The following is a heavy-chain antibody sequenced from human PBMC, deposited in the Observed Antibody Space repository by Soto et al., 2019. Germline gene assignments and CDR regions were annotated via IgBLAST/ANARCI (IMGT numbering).Heavy chain of an antibody. CDR1: GFTFGDYA. CDR2: IRSKAYGGTT. D-gene: IGHD2-2*02. J-gene: IGHJ3*02. V-gene: IGHV3-49*03. CDR3: TRDQVDLGYCSSTSCYSAGVPDAFDI. Sequence: GGSLRLSCTASGFTFGDYAMSWFRQAPGKGLEWVGFIRSKAYGGTTEYAASVKGRFTISRDDSKSIAYLQMNSLKTEDTAVYYCTRDQVDLGYCSSTSCYSAGVPDAFDIWGQGTMVTVSS.